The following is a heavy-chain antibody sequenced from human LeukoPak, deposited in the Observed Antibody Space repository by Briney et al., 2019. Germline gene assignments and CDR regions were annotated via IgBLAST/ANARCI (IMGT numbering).Heavy chain of an antibody. CDR3: ARTSDYSSGWFWWFDP. J-gene: IGHJ5*02. CDR1: GRSVSSGSYY. D-gene: IGHD6-19*01. CDR2: IYTTGST. Sequence: NPSVTLSLTCTVSGRSVSSGSYYWSWIQQPAGEGLQWIGRIYTTGSTSYNPSLKSRVTMSLDTSRNHFSLKLNSVTAADTAVYYCARTSDYSSGWFWWFDPWGQGTLVTVSS. V-gene: IGHV4-61*02.